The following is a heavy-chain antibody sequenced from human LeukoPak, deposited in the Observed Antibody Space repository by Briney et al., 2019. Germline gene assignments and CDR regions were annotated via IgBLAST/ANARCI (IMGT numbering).Heavy chain of an antibody. Sequence: GGSLSLSCAVSGFTFSYYDMRWVREAPGKGLEWVASITLSGGSTFYADSVEGRFTISRDNSKNKLYLQMNSLSAEDTAVYYCAKRGNPAVGHHYLDVWGKGTTVSVSS. D-gene: IGHD2-2*01. J-gene: IGHJ6*03. CDR3: AKRGNPAVGHHYLDV. CDR1: GFTFSYYD. CDR2: ITLSGGST. V-gene: IGHV3-23*01.